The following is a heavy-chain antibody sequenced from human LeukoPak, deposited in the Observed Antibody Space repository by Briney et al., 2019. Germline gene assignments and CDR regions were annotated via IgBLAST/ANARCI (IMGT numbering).Heavy chain of an antibody. Sequence: TSETLSLTCTVSGGSISSYYWSWIRQPPGKGLEWIGYIYYSGSTNYNPSLKSRVTISVDTSKNQFSLKLSSVTAADTAVYYCARQQLGYYGYWGQGTLVTVSS. V-gene: IGHV4-59*08. D-gene: IGHD3-22*01. CDR1: GGSISSYY. CDR3: ARQQLGYYGY. CDR2: IYYSGST. J-gene: IGHJ4*02.